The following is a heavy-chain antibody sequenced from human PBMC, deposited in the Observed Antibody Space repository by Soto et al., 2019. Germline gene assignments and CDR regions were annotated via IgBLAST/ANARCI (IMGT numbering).Heavy chain of an antibody. CDR1: GGTFSSYA. V-gene: IGHV1-69*13. CDR3: ARKELFPMVRGYYYYYGMDV. CDR2: IIPIFGTA. Sequence: ASVKVSCKASGGTFSSYAISWVRQAPGQGLEWMGGIIPIFGTANYAQKFQGRVTITADESTSTAYMELSSLRSEDTAVYYCARKELFPMVRGYYYYYGMDVWGQGTTVTVSS. D-gene: IGHD3-10*01. J-gene: IGHJ6*02.